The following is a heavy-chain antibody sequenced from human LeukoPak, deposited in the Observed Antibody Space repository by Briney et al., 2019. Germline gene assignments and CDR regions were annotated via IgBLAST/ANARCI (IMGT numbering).Heavy chain of an antibody. J-gene: IGHJ6*03. V-gene: IGHV3-23*01. Sequence: PGGSLRLSCAASGFTFSSYAMSWVRQAPGKGLEWVSAIGGSGGSTYYADSVKGRYTISRDNSKNTLYLQMNSLRAEDTAVYYCAKYGLTNYDFWSGYYSYYYYMDVWGKGTTVTVSS. CDR3: AKYGLTNYDFWSGYYSYYYYMDV. CDR2: IGGSGGST. D-gene: IGHD3-3*01. CDR1: GFTFSSYA.